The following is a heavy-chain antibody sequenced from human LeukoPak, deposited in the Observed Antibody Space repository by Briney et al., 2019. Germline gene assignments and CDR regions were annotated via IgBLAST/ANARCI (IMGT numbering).Heavy chain of an antibody. CDR3: AKDVSFRRGHNFDASDI. CDR2: ITWDSTDS. CDR1: GFKFADAP. V-gene: IGHV3-43*01. D-gene: IGHD5-24*01. J-gene: IGHJ3*02. Sequence: GGSLRLSCTASGFKFADAPMHWVRQPPGKGLEWIALITWDSTDSYYADSVKGRFTIPRDDSGNTLYLQMNSLRSDDTALYYCAKDVSFRRGHNFDASDIWGLGTMVTVSS.